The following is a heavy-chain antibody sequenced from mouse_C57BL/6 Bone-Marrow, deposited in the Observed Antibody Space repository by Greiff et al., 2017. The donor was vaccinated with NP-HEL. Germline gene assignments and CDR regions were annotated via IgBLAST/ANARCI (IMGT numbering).Heavy chain of an antibody. V-gene: IGHV6-3*01. D-gene: IGHD1-1*01. Sequence: EVQRVESGGGLVQPGGSMKLSCVASGFTFSNYWMNWVRQSPEKGLEWVAQIRLKSDNYATHYAESVKGRFTISRDDSKSSVYLQMNNLRAEDTGMYYCTGGSSYGWYFDVWGTGTTVTVSS. CDR3: TGGSSYGWYFDV. J-gene: IGHJ1*03. CDR1: GFTFSNYW. CDR2: IRLKSDNYAT.